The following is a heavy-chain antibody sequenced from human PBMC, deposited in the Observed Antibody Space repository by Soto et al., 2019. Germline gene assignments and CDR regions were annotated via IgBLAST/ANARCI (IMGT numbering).Heavy chain of an antibody. CDR2: INHSGST. J-gene: IGHJ4*02. Sequence: SETLSLTCAVYGGSFSGYYWSWIRQPPGKGLEWIGEINHSGSTNYNPSLKSRVTISVDTSKNQFSLKLSSVTAADTAVYYCARILDPYYFDYWGQGTLVTVSS. CDR3: ARILDPYYFDY. CDR1: GGSFSGYY. V-gene: IGHV4-34*01.